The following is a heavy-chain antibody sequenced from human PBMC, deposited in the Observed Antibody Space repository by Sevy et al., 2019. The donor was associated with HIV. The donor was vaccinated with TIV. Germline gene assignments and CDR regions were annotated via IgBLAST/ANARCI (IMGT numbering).Heavy chain of an antibody. CDR2: ISGISTYT. J-gene: IGHJ5*02. Sequence: GGSLRLSCAASGFTFSDYYMSWIRQAPGKGLEWVSYISGISTYTNYAGSVKGRFTISRNNAKSSRYLQMNSLRAEVTAVYYCARDLWEGWYSSGQNWFDRGGQGTLVTVSA. D-gene: IGHD3-22*01. CDR1: GFTFSDYY. V-gene: IGHV3-11*06. CDR3: ARDLWEGWYSSGQNWFDR.